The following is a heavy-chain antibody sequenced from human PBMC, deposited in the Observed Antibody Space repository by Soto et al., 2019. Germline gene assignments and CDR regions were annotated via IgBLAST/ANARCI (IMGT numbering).Heavy chain of an antibody. Sequence: QVQLEQSGSEVQKSGSSVKVSCKASGYSFSSHAITWVRQAPGQGLEWMGGIIPVFGTPTYAQKFQGSLTISADKSTNTSSLELRSLRSEDTAVYYCARGGALSTSWYWGDGLDSWGQGTQVTVSS. CDR3: ARGGALSTSWYWGDGLDS. V-gene: IGHV1-69*06. CDR2: IIPVFGTP. CDR1: GYSFSSHA. D-gene: IGHD6-13*01. J-gene: IGHJ4*02.